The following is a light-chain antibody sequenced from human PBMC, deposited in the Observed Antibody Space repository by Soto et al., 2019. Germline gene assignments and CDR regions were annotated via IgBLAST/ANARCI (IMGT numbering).Light chain of an antibody. CDR3: ASYTISSTRV. CDR1: KSDVGAYNY. Sequence: QCALTQPASVSGSPGQSITISRTGSKSDVGAYNYVSWYQQHPGKAPKLIIYEVNNRPSWVSYRFSGSKSGNTASLTISGLQADDEADYYCASYTISSTRVFGGGTNVTVL. CDR2: EVN. V-gene: IGLV2-14*01. J-gene: IGLJ3*02.